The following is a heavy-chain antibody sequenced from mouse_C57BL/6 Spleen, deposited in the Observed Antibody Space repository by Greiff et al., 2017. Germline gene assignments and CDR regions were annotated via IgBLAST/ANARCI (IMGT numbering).Heavy chain of an antibody. V-gene: IGHV5-17*01. CDR2: ISSGSSTI. CDR1: GFTFSDYG. Sequence: DVKLVESGGGLVKPGGSLKLSCAASGFTFSDYGMHWVRQAPEKGLEWVAYISSGSSTIYYADTVKGRFTISRDNAKNTLFLQMTSLRSEDTAMYYCARPAVYYGYDRFAYWGQGTLVTVSA. J-gene: IGHJ3*01. CDR3: ARPAVYYGYDRFAY. D-gene: IGHD2-2*01.